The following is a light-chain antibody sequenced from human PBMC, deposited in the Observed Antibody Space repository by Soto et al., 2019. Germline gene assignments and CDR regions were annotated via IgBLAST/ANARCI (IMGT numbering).Light chain of an antibody. J-gene: IGKJ1*01. CDR1: QSVSSSY. CDR2: GAS. CDR3: QQYGSSLWT. V-gene: IGKV3-20*01. Sequence: DIELTQSPGILSLSPGERATISCRASQSVSSSYLAWYQQKPGEAHRLLIYGASSRATGIPDRFSGSGSGTDFTLTISRLEPEDFAVYYCQQYGSSLWTFGQGTKVDVK.